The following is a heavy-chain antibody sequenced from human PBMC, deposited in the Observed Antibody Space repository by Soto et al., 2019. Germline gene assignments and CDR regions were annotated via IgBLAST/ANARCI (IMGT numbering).Heavy chain of an antibody. V-gene: IGHV3-21*01. J-gene: IGHJ3*01. Sequence: EVQLVESGGGLVKPGGSLRLSCAASGFTFSSYSMNWVRQAPGKGLEWVSSISSGSDYIFYADSVKGRFTISRDNAKNSLFLQMNSPTAEDRAVYYCARSPVGDAFNVWGQGTVVTVSS. CDR2: ISSGSDYI. CDR1: GFTFSSYS. CDR3: ARSPVGDAFNV.